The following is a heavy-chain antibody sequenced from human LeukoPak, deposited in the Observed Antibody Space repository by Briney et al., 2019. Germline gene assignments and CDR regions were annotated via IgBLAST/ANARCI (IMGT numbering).Heavy chain of an antibody. V-gene: IGHV4-34*01. Sequence: PSETLSLTCAVYGGSFSGYYWSWIRQTPGKGLEWIGEINHSGNTNYSPSLKSRVTIPVDTSKNQFSLKLSSVTAAATAVYYCARGLRYYDILTGYRSLYNWFDPWGQGTLVTVSP. CDR3: ARGLRYYDILTGYRSLYNWFDP. CDR1: GGSFSGYY. CDR2: INHSGNT. J-gene: IGHJ5*02. D-gene: IGHD3-9*01.